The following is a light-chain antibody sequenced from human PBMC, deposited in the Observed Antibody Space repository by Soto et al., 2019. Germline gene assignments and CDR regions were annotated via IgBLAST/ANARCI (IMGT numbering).Light chain of an antibody. CDR1: QTISSW. CDR2: KAS. Sequence: IRMTQSPSSFSASTGARVTITCRASQTISSWLAWYQQKQGKAPKLLIYKASTLKSGVPSRFSGSGSGTEVTITISSLQPDDCETYDGQHYNSYSEAFGQGTKVDI. J-gene: IGKJ1*01. V-gene: IGKV1-5*03. CDR3: QHYNSYSEA.